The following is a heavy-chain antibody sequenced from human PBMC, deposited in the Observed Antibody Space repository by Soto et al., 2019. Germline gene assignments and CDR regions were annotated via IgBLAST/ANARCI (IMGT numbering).Heavy chain of an antibody. CDR1: GGSISSYY. J-gene: IGHJ5*02. Sequence: SETLSLTCTVSGGSISSYYWIWIRQPPGKGLEWIGYIYYSGSTNYNPSLKSRVTISVDTSKNQFSLKLSSVTAADTAVYYCARTVVVEMASVNWFDPWGQGTLVTVSS. CDR3: ARTVVVEMASVNWFDP. V-gene: IGHV4-59*01. D-gene: IGHD2-15*01. CDR2: IYYSGST.